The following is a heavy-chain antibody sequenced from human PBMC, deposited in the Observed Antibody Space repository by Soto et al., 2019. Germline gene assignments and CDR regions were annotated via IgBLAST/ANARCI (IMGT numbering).Heavy chain of an antibody. CDR1: GFTFSGSD. D-gene: IGHD3-3*01. Sequence: VQLVESGGGLVQPGGSLNLSCAAFGFTFSGSDIHWVRQASGTGLEWVGRIRSSHNNYATVYAASVKGRFTFSRDDSKNTAYLQMNSLKTEDSAVYYCAKNFSWSYGLDVWGHGTTVSVSS. CDR2: IRSSHNNYAT. V-gene: IGHV3-73*02. J-gene: IGHJ6*02. CDR3: AKNFSWSYGLDV.